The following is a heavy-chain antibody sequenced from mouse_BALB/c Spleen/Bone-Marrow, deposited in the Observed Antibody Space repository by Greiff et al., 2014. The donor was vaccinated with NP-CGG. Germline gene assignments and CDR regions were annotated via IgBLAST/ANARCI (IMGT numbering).Heavy chain of an antibody. CDR1: GYKFTDYE. D-gene: IGHD2-2*01. V-gene: IGHV1-15*01. CDR3: TREGIYFGYDVPMDY. J-gene: IGHJ4*01. CDR2: IDPETGGT. Sequence: QVQLQQSGAELVRPGASVTLSCKASGYKFTDYEMHWVKQTPVHDLEWIGSIDPETGGTAYNQNSKGKATLTADRSSTTAYMELRSLTSEDSAVYYCTREGIYFGYDVPMDYWGQGTSVTVSS.